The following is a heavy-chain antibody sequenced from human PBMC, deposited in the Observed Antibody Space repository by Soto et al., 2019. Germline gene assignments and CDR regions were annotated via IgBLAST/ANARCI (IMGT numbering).Heavy chain of an antibody. CDR1: GDSVSSNSAA. CDR2: TYYRSKWYS. V-gene: IGHV6-1*01. CDR3: AREVKDYDFWSGYYNWFDP. Sequence: SQTLSLTCAISGDSVSSNSAAWNWIRQSPSRGLEWLGRTYYRSKWYSDYAVSVKSRITINPDTSKNQFSLQLNSVTPEDTAVYYCAREVKDYDFWSGYYNWFDPWGQGTLVTVSS. J-gene: IGHJ5*02. D-gene: IGHD3-3*01.